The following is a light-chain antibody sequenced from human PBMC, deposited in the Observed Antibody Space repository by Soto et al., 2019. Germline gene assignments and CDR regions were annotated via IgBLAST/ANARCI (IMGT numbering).Light chain of an antibody. J-gene: IGLJ1*01. V-gene: IGLV2-14*01. CDR2: EVS. CDR1: SSDVGGYNY. CDR3: SSSTSSSTPYV. Sequence: QSALTQPAPVSGSPGQSITISCTGTSSDVGGYNYVSWYQQHPGKAPKLMIYEVSNRPSGVSNRFSGSKSGNTASLTISGLQAEDEADNYCSSSTSSSTPYVFGTGTKVTVL.